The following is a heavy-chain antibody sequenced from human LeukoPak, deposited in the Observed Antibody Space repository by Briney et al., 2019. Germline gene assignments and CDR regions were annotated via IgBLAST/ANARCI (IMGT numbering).Heavy chain of an antibody. CDR3: ARTRARITIFGVVMGGGYFDY. CDR2: IYYSGST. D-gene: IGHD3-3*01. CDR1: GGSISSYY. J-gene: IGHJ4*02. V-gene: IGHV4-59*01. Sequence: PSETLSLTCTVSGGSISSYYWSWIRQPPGKGLEWIGYIYYSGSTNYNPSLKSRVTISADTSKNQFSLKLSSVTAADTAVYYCARTRARITIFGVVMGGGYFDYWGQGTLVTVSS.